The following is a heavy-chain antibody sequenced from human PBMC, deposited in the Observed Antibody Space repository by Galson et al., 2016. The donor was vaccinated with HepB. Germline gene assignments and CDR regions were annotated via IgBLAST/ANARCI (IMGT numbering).Heavy chain of an antibody. CDR2: IRYDGSES. J-gene: IGHJ4*02. D-gene: IGHD3-10*01. CDR3: AREQGYGSGRPFDY. V-gene: IGHV3-33*01. Sequence: SLRLSCAASGFSFGSYVMHWVRQAPGQGPEWVALIRYDGSESYDVDSVKGRFTISRDNSKNTMYLQMNSLRVEDTAVYYCAREQGYGSGRPFDYWGRGTLVTVSS. CDR1: GFSFGSYV.